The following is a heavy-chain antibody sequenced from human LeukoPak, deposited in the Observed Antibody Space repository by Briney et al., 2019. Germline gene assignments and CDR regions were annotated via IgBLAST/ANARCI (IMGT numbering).Heavy chain of an antibody. Sequence: PGGSLRLSCAASTFTFRGYGMHWVRQAPGKGLEWVAVISYDESNKYYADSVKGRFTISRDNSKNTLYLQMNSLTAEDTAIYYCVSGGDYHVRLCTYWGQGTLVTVSS. D-gene: IGHD4-17*01. CDR2: ISYDESNK. J-gene: IGHJ4*01. CDR1: TFTFRGYG. CDR3: VSGGDYHVRLCTY. V-gene: IGHV3-30*03.